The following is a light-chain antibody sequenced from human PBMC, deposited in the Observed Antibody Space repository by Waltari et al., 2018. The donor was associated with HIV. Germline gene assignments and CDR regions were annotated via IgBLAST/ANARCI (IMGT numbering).Light chain of an antibody. CDR1: SSDVGSYNL. Sequence: QSALTQPASVSGSPGQSITISCTGTSSDVGSYNLVSWYQQHPRKAPKSMIYEGCKRTLGVFNGFSGSKSGNTASLTISGLHAEDEAYYYCCSYAGSSTLYVFGTGTKVTVL. J-gene: IGLJ1*01. CDR3: CSYAGSSTLYV. V-gene: IGLV2-23*01. CDR2: EGC.